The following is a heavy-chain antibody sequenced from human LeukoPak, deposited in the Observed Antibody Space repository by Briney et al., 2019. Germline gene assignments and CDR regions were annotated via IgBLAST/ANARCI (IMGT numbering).Heavy chain of an antibody. V-gene: IGHV3-23*01. CDR2: TSGSGGST. D-gene: IGHD6-25*01. CDR1: GFTFSSYA. Sequence: PGGSLRLSCAASGFTFSSYAMRWVRQPPGKGLEWVSGTSGSGGSTYYADSVKGRFTISRDNPKNTLYLQMNSLRAEETAVYYCARSIAAAGGDGFDIWGQGTMVTVSS. CDR3: ARSIAAAGGDGFDI. J-gene: IGHJ3*02.